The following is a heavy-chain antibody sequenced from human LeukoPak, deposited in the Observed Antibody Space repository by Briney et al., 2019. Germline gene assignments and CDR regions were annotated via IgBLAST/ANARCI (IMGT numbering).Heavy chain of an antibody. J-gene: IGHJ5*02. V-gene: IGHV5-51*01. D-gene: IGHD2-21*02. CDR3: ATFGGGGDCWFDP. Sequence: GESLKISCNGSGYTFTTYWIGWVRQLPGKGLELMGIIYPGDSDTRYSPSFQGQVTISADKSITTAYQQWSSLKASDTAMYYCATFGGGGDCWFDPWGQGTLVTVSS. CDR1: GYTFTTYW. CDR2: IYPGDSDT.